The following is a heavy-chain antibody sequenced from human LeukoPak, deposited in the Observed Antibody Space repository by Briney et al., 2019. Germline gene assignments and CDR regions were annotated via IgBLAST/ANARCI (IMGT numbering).Heavy chain of an antibody. V-gene: IGHV3-23*01. Sequence: GGSLRLSCAASGSIFSNYAMSWVRQAPGKGLEWVSGISDSGGSTDYADSVKGRFTISRDNSKNTMYLQMKSLRVEDTAVYYCAKDEGGGWYVSCVFDVWGQGTMVTVSS. CDR3: AKDEGGGWYVSCVFDV. CDR1: GSIFSNYA. D-gene: IGHD6-19*01. CDR2: ISDSGGST. J-gene: IGHJ3*01.